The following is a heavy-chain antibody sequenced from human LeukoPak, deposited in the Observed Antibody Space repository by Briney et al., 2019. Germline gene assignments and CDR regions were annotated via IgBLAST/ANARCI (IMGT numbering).Heavy chain of an antibody. CDR1: GFTFSSYA. Sequence: GGSLRLSCAASGFTFSSYAMNWVRQAPGKGLEWVSTIGGSGVSTYYADSVKGRFTISRDNSKNTLYLQMNSLRAEDTAVYYCARGIRSSSSTFFYWGQGTLVTVSS. D-gene: IGHD6-6*01. V-gene: IGHV3-23*01. J-gene: IGHJ4*02. CDR3: ARGIRSSSSTFFY. CDR2: IGGSGVST.